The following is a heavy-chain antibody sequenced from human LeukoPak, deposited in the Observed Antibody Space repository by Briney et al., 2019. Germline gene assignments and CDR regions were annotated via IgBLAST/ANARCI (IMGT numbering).Heavy chain of an antibody. Sequence: SQTLSLTCAISGDSVSSNSAAWNWIRQSPSRGLEWLGRTYYRSKWYNDYAVSVKSRITINPDTSKNQFSLQLNSVTPEDTAVYYCARGYSSSWYSSEGLIDYWGQGTLVTVSS. V-gene: IGHV6-1*01. J-gene: IGHJ4*02. CDR2: TYYRSKWYN. D-gene: IGHD6-13*01. CDR1: GDSVSSNSAA. CDR3: ARGYSSSWYSSEGLIDY.